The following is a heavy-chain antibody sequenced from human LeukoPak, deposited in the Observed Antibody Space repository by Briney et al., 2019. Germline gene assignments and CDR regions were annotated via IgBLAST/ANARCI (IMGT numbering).Heavy chain of an antibody. J-gene: IGHJ4*02. V-gene: IGHV4-59*02. Sequence: SETLSLTCTVSGDSVSSYYWNWIRQPPGKELKWIGNIYYNGNTNYNPSLQSRVTISIDTSKNQFSLKLNSVTAADTATYYCVRGRLSPPVFRPFEYWGQGTLVTVSS. CDR1: GDSVSSYY. CDR2: IYYNGNT. CDR3: VRGRLSPPVFRPFEY.